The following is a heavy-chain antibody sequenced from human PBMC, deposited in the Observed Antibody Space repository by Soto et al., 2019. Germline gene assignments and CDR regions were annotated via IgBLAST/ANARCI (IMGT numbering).Heavy chain of an antibody. Sequence: SETLSLTCTVSGGSVSSGSYYWSWIRQPPGKGLEWIGYIYYSGSTNYNPSLKSRVTISVDTSKNQFSLKLSSVTAADTAVYYCARGVGRYFDWLPPAPYGMDVWGKGTTVTVSS. D-gene: IGHD3-9*01. J-gene: IGHJ6*04. CDR1: GGSVSSGSYY. V-gene: IGHV4-61*01. CDR3: ARGVGRYFDWLPPAPYGMDV. CDR2: IYYSGST.